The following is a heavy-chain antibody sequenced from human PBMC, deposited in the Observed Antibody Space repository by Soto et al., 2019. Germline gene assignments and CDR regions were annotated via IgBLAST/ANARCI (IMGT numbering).Heavy chain of an antibody. CDR2: IYNSGST. CDR1: GGSISSYY. V-gene: IGHV4-59*08. CDR3: ARHQSHSSSYVDP. D-gene: IGHD6-13*01. Sequence: PSETLSLTCTVSGGSISSYYWSWIRQPPGKGLEWIGYIYNSGSTNYNPSLKSRVTISVDTSKNQFSLKLSSVTAADTAVYYCARHQSHSSSYVDPWGQGTLVTVSS. J-gene: IGHJ5*02.